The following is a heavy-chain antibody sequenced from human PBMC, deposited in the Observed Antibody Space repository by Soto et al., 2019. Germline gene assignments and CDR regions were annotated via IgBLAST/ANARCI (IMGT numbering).Heavy chain of an antibody. V-gene: IGHV4-30-4*01. CDR1: GGSISSGDYY. CDR2: IYYSGTT. CDR3: ARKQIRYFDWLLSKKNLNWFDP. Sequence: SETLSLTCTVSGGSISSGDYYWSWIRQPPGKGLEWIGYIYYSGTTYYNPSLKSRVTISVDTSKDQFSLKVSSVTAADTAVYYCARKQIRYFDWLLSKKNLNWFDPWGQGTLVTVSS. D-gene: IGHD3-9*01. J-gene: IGHJ5*02.